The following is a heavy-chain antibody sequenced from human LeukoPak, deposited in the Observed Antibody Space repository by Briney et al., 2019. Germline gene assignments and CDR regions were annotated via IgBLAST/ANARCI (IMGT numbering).Heavy chain of an antibody. V-gene: IGHV3-48*03. CDR2: ISSSGSTI. CDR1: GFTFSSYE. CDR3: ARDEGTEWELPNLDY. D-gene: IGHD1-26*01. J-gene: IGHJ4*02. Sequence: GGSLRLFCEASGFTFSSYEMNWVRQAPGKGLEWVSYISSSGSTIYYADSVKGRFTISRDNAKNSLYLQMNSLRAEDTAVYYCARDEGTEWELPNLDYWGQGTLVTVSS.